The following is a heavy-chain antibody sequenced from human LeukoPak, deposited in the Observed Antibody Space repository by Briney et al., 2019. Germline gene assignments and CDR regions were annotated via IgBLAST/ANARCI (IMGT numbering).Heavy chain of an antibody. CDR2: ISSSSSYI. Sequence: PGGSLRLSCAASGFTFSSYSMNWVRQAPGKGLEWVSSISSSSSYIYYADSVKGRFTISRDNAKNSLYLKMNSLRAEDTAVYYCARAPETYYDFWSGYYTGIWFDPWGQGTLVTVSS. CDR3: ARAPETYYDFWSGYYTGIWFDP. J-gene: IGHJ5*02. V-gene: IGHV3-21*01. D-gene: IGHD3-3*01. CDR1: GFTFSSYS.